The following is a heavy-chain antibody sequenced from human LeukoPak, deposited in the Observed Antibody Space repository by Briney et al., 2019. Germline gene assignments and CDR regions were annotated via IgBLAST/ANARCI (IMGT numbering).Heavy chain of an antibody. CDR1: GGSISSYY. V-gene: IGHV4-59*08. Sequence: SETLSLTCTVSGGSISSYYWSWIRQPPGKGLEWIGYIYYSGSTNYNPSLKSRVTISVDTSKNQFSLKLSSVTAADTAVYYCARQRRGDSGSYYFDYWGQGTLVTVSS. D-gene: IGHD1-26*01. CDR2: IYYSGST. J-gene: IGHJ4*02. CDR3: ARQRRGDSGSYYFDY.